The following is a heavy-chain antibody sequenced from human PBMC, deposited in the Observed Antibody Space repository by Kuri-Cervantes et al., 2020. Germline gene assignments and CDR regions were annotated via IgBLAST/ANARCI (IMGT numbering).Heavy chain of an antibody. CDR2: INPNSGGT. Sequence: ASVKVSCKASGYTFTGYYIHWVRQAPGQGLEWIGWINPNSGGTNYAQKFQGRVTMTRDTSISTAYMELSRLRSDDTAVYYCARDLRVTTWGGYYYGMDVWGQGTTVTVSS. V-gene: IGHV1-2*02. J-gene: IGHJ6*02. CDR1: GYTFTGYY. D-gene: IGHD4-17*01. CDR3: ARDLRVTTWGGYYYGMDV.